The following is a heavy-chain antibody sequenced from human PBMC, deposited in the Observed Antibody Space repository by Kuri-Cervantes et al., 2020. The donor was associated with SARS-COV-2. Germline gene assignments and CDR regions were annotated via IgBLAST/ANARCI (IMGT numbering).Heavy chain of an antibody. J-gene: IGHJ4*02. Sequence: GSLRLSCAVYGGSSSGYYWSWIRQPPGKGLEWIGEINRSGSTNYNPSLKSRVTISVDTSKNQFSLKLSSVTAADTAVYYCARAYYYDFWSGYGAFDYWGQGTLVTVSS. CDR1: GGSSSGYY. D-gene: IGHD3-3*01. CDR2: INRSGST. CDR3: ARAYYYDFWSGYGAFDY. V-gene: IGHV4-34*01.